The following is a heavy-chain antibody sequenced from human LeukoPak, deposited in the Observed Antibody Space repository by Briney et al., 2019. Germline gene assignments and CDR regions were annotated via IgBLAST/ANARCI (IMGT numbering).Heavy chain of an antibody. CDR3: AMCTYDYVWGRYPPMGYFRYYFDY. CDR2: LIHIGRT. J-gene: IGHJ4*02. Sequence: PSETLSLTRAVSGGSFCGSYWCRIREPLGKGLEWIGDLIHIGRTTFNPSLKSRVTISVDSSNTQFSLKLSSVSDAATAVYYCAMCTYDYVWGRYPPMGYFRYYFDYWGQGTLVTVSS. D-gene: IGHD3-16*02. V-gene: IGHV4-34*12. CDR1: GGSFCGSY.